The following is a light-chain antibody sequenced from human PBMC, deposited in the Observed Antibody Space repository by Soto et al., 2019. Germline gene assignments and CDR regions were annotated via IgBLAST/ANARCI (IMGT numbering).Light chain of an antibody. CDR1: SSDVGGYNY. CDR2: DVS. J-gene: IGLJ1*01. V-gene: IGLV2-14*01. Sequence: HSVVTQPASVSGSPGQSITISCTGTSSDVGGYNYVSWYQQHPGKAPKLMIYDVSNRPSGVSNRFSGSKSGNTASLTISGLQAEDEADYYCSSYTSSSTRVFGPGNKVTVL. CDR3: SSYTSSSTRV.